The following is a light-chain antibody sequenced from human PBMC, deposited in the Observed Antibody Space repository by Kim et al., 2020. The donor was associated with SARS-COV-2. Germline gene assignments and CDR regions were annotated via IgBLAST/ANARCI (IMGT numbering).Light chain of an antibody. Sequence: SSSRRETGTITWRADRNNDRWLAWYQQKPGQTPQLLIHTAFTLQRGVPTRFSGTGTGTNFSLTFNGLQTGGFTTYFSQHAKNFPYTFGQGTRLKI. CDR1: RNNDRW. CDR3: QHAKNFPYT. J-gene: IGKJ2*01. CDR2: TAF. V-gene: IGKV1D-12*01.